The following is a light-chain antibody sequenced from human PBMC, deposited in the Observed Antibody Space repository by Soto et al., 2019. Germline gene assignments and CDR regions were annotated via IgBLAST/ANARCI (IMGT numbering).Light chain of an antibody. CDR3: PQSYRTPPT. CDR2: AAS. V-gene: IGKV1-39*01. Sequence: DIQMTQSPSSLSASVGDRVTITCRASQSISSYLNWYQQKPGKAPKLLIYAASSLQSGVPSRFSGSGTWADFTLPISSLQTEEFATYFCPQSYRTPPTFGQGTKLEIK. CDR1: QSISSY. J-gene: IGKJ2*01.